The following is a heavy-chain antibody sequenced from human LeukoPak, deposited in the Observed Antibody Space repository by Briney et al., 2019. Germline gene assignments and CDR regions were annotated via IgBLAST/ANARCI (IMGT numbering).Heavy chain of an antibody. D-gene: IGHD3-16*02. Sequence: SVKVSCKASGGTFSSYAISWVRQAPGQGLEWMGGIIPIFGTANYAQKFQGRVTITADESTSTAYMELSSLRSEDTAVYYCAREGYRAHGYYYYYGMDVWGQGITVTVSS. CDR3: AREGYRAHGYYYYYGMDV. CDR2: IIPIFGTA. CDR1: GGTFSSYA. V-gene: IGHV1-69*13. J-gene: IGHJ6*02.